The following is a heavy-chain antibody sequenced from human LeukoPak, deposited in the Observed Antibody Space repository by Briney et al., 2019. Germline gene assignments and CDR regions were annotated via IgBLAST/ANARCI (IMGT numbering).Heavy chain of an antibody. V-gene: IGHV3-49*04. CDR3: SRCATNSCTFNY. CDR1: GFTVSSKY. Sequence: GGSLRLSCAASGFTVSSKYMSWVRQAPGKGLEWVGFIRSKTYGGTTEYAASGKGRFTISRDDSKSIAYLQMNSLKTEDTAVYYCSRCATNSCTFNYWGQGTLVTVSS. CDR2: IRSKTYGGTT. J-gene: IGHJ4*02. D-gene: IGHD1-26*01.